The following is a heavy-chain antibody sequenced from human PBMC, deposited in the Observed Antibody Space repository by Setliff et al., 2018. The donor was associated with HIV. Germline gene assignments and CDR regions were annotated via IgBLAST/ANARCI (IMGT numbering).Heavy chain of an antibody. Sequence: GGSLRLSCVASEFVFTSYSMSWVRQAPGKGLEWVSSISSSSSYIYYADSVKGRFTISRDNSKNTLYLQMNSLRAEDTAVYYCAKDHAEAMEQQLVPEYYGMDVWGQGTTVTVSS. CDR1: EFVFTSYS. CDR3: AKDHAEAMEQQLVPEYYGMDV. V-gene: IGHV3-21*04. D-gene: IGHD6-13*01. J-gene: IGHJ6*02. CDR2: ISSSSSYI.